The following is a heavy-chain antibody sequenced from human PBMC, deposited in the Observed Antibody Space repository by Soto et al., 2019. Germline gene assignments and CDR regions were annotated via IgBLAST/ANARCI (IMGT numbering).Heavy chain of an antibody. Sequence: QLQLQESGPGLVKPSETLSLTCTVSGGSISSSGYYWCWIRQPPGKGLEWIGNIPYSGSTYYNPTLNSRVTISLDKSKNQFSLKLSSVTAADTAVYYCARIGGGYDFDYWGQGTLVTVSS. V-gene: IGHV4-39*01. D-gene: IGHD5-12*01. CDR3: ARIGGGYDFDY. J-gene: IGHJ4*02. CDR2: IPYSGST. CDR1: GGSISSSGYY.